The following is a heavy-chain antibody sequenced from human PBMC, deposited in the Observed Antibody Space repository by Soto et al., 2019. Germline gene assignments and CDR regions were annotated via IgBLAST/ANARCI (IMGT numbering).Heavy chain of an antibody. CDR1: GDSISSGGYY. CDR3: ARDRGSASYPNYFDY. D-gene: IGHD3-10*01. CDR2: IYYSGST. V-gene: IGHV4-31*03. J-gene: IGHJ4*02. Sequence: SETLSLTCTVSGDSISSGGYYWTWIRQHPGKGLELIGYIYYSGSTYYNPSLKSRVSISVDTSKNQFSLKLSSVTAADTAVYYCARDRGSASYPNYFDYWGQGTLVTVSS.